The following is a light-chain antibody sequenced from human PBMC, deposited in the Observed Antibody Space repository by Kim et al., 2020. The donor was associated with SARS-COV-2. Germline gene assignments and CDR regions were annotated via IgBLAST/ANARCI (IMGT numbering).Light chain of an antibody. Sequence: PGRTGARTWASSTGADARGCYPTWLLHTPGQAPRTLMCRPTNKRSWTPARVSGSLLGDKAALTISGVQPEGEAGYYCLLLYTSTWVFGGGTQLTVL. CDR2: RPT. CDR1: TGADARGCY. CDR3: LLLYTSTWV. V-gene: IGLV7-43*01. J-gene: IGLJ3*02.